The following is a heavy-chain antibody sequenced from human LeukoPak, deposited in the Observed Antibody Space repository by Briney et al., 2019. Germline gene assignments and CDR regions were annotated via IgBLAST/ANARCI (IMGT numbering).Heavy chain of an antibody. CDR2: MNPNSGNT. Sequence: GASVKVSCKASGYTFTSYDINWVRQATGQGLEWMGWMNPNSGNTGYAQKFQGRVTITRNTSISTAYMELSSLRSEDTAVYYCAITRDDYYDSSGYYYSTAHTRGYWGQGTLVTVSS. V-gene: IGHV1-8*03. CDR1: GYTFTSYD. J-gene: IGHJ4*02. CDR3: AITRDDYYDSSGYYYSTAHTRGY. D-gene: IGHD3-22*01.